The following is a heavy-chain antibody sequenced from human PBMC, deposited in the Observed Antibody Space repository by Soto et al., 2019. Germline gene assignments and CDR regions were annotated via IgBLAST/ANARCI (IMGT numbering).Heavy chain of an antibody. J-gene: IGHJ4*02. CDR3: AQSRCSGGSCYRAFYYFDY. V-gene: IGHV1-69*02. Sequence: GASVKVSCKASGGTFSSYTISWVRQAPGQGLEWMGRIIPILGIANYAQKFQGRVTITADKSTSTAYMELSSLRSEDTAVYYFAQSRCSGGSCYRAFYYFDYWGQGTLVTVSS. D-gene: IGHD2-15*01. CDR2: IIPILGIA. CDR1: GGTFSSYT.